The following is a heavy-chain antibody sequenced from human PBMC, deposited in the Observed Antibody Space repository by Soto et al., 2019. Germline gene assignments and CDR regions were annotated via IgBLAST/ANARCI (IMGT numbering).Heavy chain of an antibody. Sequence: ASVKVSCKASGYTFTSYYMHWVRQAPGQGLEWMGIINPSGGSTSYAQKFQGRVTMTRDTSTSTVYMGLSSLRSEDTAVYYCARGYSGSARRHRYGMDVWGQGTTVTVSS. D-gene: IGHD1-26*01. V-gene: IGHV1-46*01. CDR1: GYTFTSYY. CDR2: INPSGGST. CDR3: ARGYSGSARRHRYGMDV. J-gene: IGHJ6*02.